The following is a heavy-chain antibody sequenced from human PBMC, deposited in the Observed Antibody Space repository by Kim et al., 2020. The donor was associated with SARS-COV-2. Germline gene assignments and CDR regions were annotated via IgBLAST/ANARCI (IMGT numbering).Heavy chain of an antibody. D-gene: IGHD3-10*01. J-gene: IGHJ6*03. CDR1: GYTFTSYA. V-gene: IGHV7-4-1*02. CDR2: INTNTGNP. CDR3: ARDFVLWFGESLNYYYYMDV. Sequence: ASVKVSCKASGYTFTSYAMNWVRQAPGQGLEWMGWINTNTGNPTYAQGFTGRFVFSLDTSVSTAYLQISSLKAEDTAVYYCARDFVLWFGESLNYYYYMDVGGKGTTVTVSS.